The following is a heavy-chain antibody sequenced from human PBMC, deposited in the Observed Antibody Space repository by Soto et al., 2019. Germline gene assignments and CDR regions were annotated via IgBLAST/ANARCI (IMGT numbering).Heavy chain of an antibody. CDR2: ISYDGSNK. V-gene: IGHV3-30*18. CDR3: AKNVRAMVRGVIITDAGYYGMDV. D-gene: IGHD3-10*01. J-gene: IGHJ6*02. CDR1: GFTFSSYG. Sequence: GGSLRLSCAASGFTFSSYGMHWVRQAPGKGLEWVAVISYDGSNKYYADSVKGRFTISRDNSKNTLYLQMNSLRAEDTAVYYCAKNVRAMVRGVIITDAGYYGMDVWGQGTTVTVSS.